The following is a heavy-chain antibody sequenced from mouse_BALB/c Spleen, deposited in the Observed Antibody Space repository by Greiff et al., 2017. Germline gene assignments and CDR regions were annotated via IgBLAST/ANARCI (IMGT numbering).Heavy chain of an antibody. CDR2: IYPGGGYT. CDR1: GYTFTNYW. J-gene: IGHJ2*01. Sequence: QVQLKESGAELVRPGTSVKISCKASGYTFTNYWLGWVKQRPGHGLEWIGDIYPGGGYTNYNEKFKGKATLTADTSSSTAYMQLSSLTSEDSAVYFCARDYGNSFDYWGQGTTLTVSS. D-gene: IGHD2-1*01. CDR3: ARDYGNSFDY. V-gene: IGHV1-63*02.